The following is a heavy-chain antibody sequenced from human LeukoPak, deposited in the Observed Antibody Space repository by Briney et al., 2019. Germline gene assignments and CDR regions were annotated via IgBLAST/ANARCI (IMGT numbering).Heavy chain of an antibody. V-gene: IGHV3-49*04. J-gene: IGHJ4*02. Sequence: TGGSLRLSCAASGFTFSSYAMSWVRQAPGKGLEWVGFIRSKAYGGTTEYAASVKGRFTISRDDSKSIAYLQMNSLKTEDTAVYYCTRSLGYSYYFDYWGQGTLVTVSS. D-gene: IGHD3-22*01. CDR3: TRSLGYSYYFDY. CDR2: IRSKAYGGTT. CDR1: GFTFSSYA.